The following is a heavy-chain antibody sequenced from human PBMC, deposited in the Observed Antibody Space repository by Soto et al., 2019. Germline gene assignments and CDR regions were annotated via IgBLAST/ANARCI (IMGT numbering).Heavy chain of an antibody. CDR2: INAGNGNT. J-gene: IGHJ3*02. CDR1: GYTFTSYA. V-gene: IGHV1-3*01. D-gene: IGHD3-3*01. Sequence: ASVKVSCKASGYTFTSYAMHWVRQAPGQRLEWMGWINAGNGNTKYSQKFQGRVTITRDTSASTAYMELSSLRSEDTAVYYCASRINYDFWSGYYGSDAFDIWGQGTMVTVSS. CDR3: ASRINYDFWSGYYGSDAFDI.